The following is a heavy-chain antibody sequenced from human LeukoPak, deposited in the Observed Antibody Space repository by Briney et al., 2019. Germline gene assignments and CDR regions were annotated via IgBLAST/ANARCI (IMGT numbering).Heavy chain of an antibody. CDR3: ARGRGDYYGSSGNWFDP. D-gene: IGHD3-22*01. V-gene: IGHV1-58*01. CDR1: GFTFTSSA. J-gene: IGHJ5*02. Sequence: GASVKVSCKASGFTFTSSAVQWERQARGQRLEWIGWIVVGSGNTNYAQKFQGRVTMTTDTSTTTAYMELRSLRSDDTAVYYCARGRGDYYGSSGNWFDPWGQGALVTVSS. CDR2: IVVGSGNT.